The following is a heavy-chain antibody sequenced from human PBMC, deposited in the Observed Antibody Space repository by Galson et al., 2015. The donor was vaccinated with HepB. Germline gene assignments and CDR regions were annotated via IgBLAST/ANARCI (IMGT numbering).Heavy chain of an antibody. CDR3: TTEVDY. V-gene: IGHV3-15*01. Sequence: PLRISSLAYGLTFSNPRMRWVRQAPGKGLGWVGGIKRKTDGGTTDYAAPVKGGFTISRDDSKNTQYLQMNSLKTEDTAVYYCTTEVDYWGQGTLVTVSS. CDR2: IKRKTDGGTT. CDR1: GLTFSNPR. J-gene: IGHJ4*02.